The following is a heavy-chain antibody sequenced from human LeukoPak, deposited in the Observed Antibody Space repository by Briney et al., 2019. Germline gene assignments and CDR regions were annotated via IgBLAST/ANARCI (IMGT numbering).Heavy chain of an antibody. CDR2: INHSGST. D-gene: IGHD2-15*01. CDR1: GLSFSGYY. J-gene: IGHJ6*02. V-gene: IGHV4-34*01. Sequence: PSETLSLTCGVYGLSFSGYYWSWIRQPPGKGLEWIGEINHSGSTNYNPSLKSRVTISVDTSKNQFSLKLSSVTAADTAVYYCARGGIGKVVVAATRGIYYYYYGMDVWGQGTTVTVSS. CDR3: ARGGIGKVVVAATRGIYYYYYGMDV.